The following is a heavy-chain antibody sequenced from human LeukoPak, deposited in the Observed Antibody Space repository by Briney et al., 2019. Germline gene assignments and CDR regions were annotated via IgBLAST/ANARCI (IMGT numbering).Heavy chain of an antibody. CDR1: GGSISSGDYY. CDR3: ARVIEDYLGY. Sequence: NSSETLSLTCTVSGGSISSGDYYWSWIRQPPGKGLEWIGYIYYSGSTYYNPSLKSRVTISVDTSKNQFSLKLSSVTAADTAVYYCARVIEDYLGYWGQGTLVTVSS. J-gene: IGHJ4*02. CDR2: IYYSGST. V-gene: IGHV4-30-4*01.